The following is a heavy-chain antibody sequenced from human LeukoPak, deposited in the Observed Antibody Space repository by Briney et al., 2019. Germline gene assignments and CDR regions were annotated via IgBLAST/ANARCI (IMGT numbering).Heavy chain of an antibody. D-gene: IGHD2-2*02. CDR3: ARSRCYNCAFDV. CDR1: GGSISPYY. V-gene: IGHV4-4*07. Sequence: SETLSLTCTVSGGSISPYYWSWIRQPAGKGLEWIGRMFTSGNTNYNSSLKSRVTMSVDTSKNQFSLKLISVTAADTAVYYCARSRCYNCAFDVWGQGTMFTVSS. CDR2: MFTSGNT. J-gene: IGHJ3*01.